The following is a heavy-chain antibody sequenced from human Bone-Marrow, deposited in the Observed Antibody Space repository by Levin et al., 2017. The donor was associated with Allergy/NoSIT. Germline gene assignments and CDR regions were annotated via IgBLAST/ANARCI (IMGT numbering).Heavy chain of an antibody. J-gene: IGHJ4*02. CDR1: GFTFIAYE. CDR2: ISTSSSDV. CDR3: SRDKPKRAVFGVITGRYFDH. V-gene: IGHV3-48*03. Sequence: GGSLRLSCAASGFTFIAYELNWVRQAPGKGLEWLSYISTSSSDVYYADSVKGRFTISRDNSKNILYLHMTSLRAEDTAIYYCSRDKPKRAVFGVITGRYFDHWGQGTLVTVSS. D-gene: IGHD3-3*01.